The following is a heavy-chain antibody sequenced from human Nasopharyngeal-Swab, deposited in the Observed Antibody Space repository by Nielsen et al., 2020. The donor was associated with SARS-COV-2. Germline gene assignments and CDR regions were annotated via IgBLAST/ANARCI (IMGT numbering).Heavy chain of an antibody. Sequence: WIRQPPGKGLEWVAVISYDGSNKYYADSVKGRFTISRDNSKNTLYLQMNSLRAEDTAVYYCAREFSVGSGWYIDIWGQGTMGTVSS. V-gene: IGHV3-30*03. CDR2: ISYDGSNK. CDR3: AREFSVGSGWYIDI. D-gene: IGHD6-19*01. J-gene: IGHJ3*02.